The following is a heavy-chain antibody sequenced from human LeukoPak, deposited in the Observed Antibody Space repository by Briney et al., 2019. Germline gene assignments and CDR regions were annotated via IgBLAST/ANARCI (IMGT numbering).Heavy chain of an antibody. D-gene: IGHD5-24*01. CDR3: AREMADLDY. J-gene: IGHJ4*02. Sequence: GGSLRLSCAASGFTFSDYAMSWVRQVPGKGLEWVSGISGGSGDTTYYTDSVKGRFTISRDNSKNMLFLQMNILRPEDTAVYYCAREMADLDYWGQGTLVTVSS. V-gene: IGHV3-23*01. CDR2: ISGGSGDTT. CDR1: GFTFSDYA.